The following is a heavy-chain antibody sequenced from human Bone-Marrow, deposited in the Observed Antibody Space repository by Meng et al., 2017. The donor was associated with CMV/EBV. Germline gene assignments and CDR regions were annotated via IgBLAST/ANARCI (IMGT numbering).Heavy chain of an antibody. CDR3: ARGSLGPGPDYYYGMDV. CDR2: INPNSGGT. V-gene: IGHV1-2*02. Sequence: ASVKVSCKASGYTFTGYYMHWVRQAPGQGLEWMGWINPNSGGTNYAQKFQGRVTMTRDTSISTAYMELSSLRSEDTAVYYCARGSLGPGPDYYYGMDVWGQGTTVTVSS. D-gene: IGHD1-26*01. CDR1: GYTFTGYY. J-gene: IGHJ6*02.